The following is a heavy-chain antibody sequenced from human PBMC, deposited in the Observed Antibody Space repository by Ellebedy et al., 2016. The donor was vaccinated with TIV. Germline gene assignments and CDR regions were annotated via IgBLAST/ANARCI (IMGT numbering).Heavy chain of an antibody. Sequence: SVKVSCXASGGTFRNHGISWVRQAPGQGLEWIGGIIPVFGRADYAHKFQEGRVTITAVESTSTVYMVLSSLTSEDTAVYYCARRNETPGTYRPYYGMDVWGQGTTVTVSS. D-gene: IGHD3-16*02. V-gene: IGHV1-69*13. CDR2: IIPVFGRA. J-gene: IGHJ6*02. CDR1: GGTFRNHG. CDR3: ARRNETPGTYRPYYGMDV.